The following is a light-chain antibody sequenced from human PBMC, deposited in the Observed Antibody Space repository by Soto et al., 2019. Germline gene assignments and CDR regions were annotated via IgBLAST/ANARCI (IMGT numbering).Light chain of an antibody. J-gene: IGKJ5*01. V-gene: IGKV1-33*01. CDR1: QDISNH. Sequence: DIQMTQSPSSLSASVGDRVTITCQSSQDISNHLNWYQQKPGKAPKLLIYDASNLETGVPSRFSGSGSGTDFTFTISSLQPEDFATYSCQQYYNLPITFGQGTRLEN. CDR2: DAS. CDR3: QQYYNLPIT.